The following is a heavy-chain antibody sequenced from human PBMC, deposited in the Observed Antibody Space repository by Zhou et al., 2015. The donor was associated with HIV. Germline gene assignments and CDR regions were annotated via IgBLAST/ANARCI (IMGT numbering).Heavy chain of an antibody. D-gene: IGHD3-16*02. Sequence: QVQLVQSGAEVKKPGSSVKVSCKASGGTFSSYAISWVRQAPGQGLEWMGWITPYNGNTNYAQKFQGRVTMTIDTSTRTAYMDLRSLRSDDTAVYYCARSPVLRIRLGELSPVSYAFDPWGQGTLVTVSS. CDR2: ITPYNGNT. V-gene: IGHV1-18*01. J-gene: IGHJ5*02. CDR1: GGTFSSYA. CDR3: ARSPVLRIRLGELSPVSYAFDP.